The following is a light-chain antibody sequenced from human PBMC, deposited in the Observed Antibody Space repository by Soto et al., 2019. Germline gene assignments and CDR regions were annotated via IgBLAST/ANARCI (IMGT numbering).Light chain of an antibody. CDR3: QHTDDNPA. Sequence: IQMTQSPSSLSASVGDRVTITCRARRSIYNYLHWYQQKPGKAPKLLIFGSSTLYSGVPSRFRGSTSGSGFTEYSLTITSLQPEDFATYYCQHTDDNPAVGGGTTMQVK. CDR1: RSIYNY. J-gene: IGKJ4*01. CDR2: GSS. V-gene: IGKV1-39*01.